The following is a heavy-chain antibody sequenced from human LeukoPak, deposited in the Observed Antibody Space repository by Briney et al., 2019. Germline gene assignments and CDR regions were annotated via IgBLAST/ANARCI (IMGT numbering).Heavy chain of an antibody. CDR1: GFTFSSYG. D-gene: IGHD2-2*01. CDR2: ISYDGSNK. CDR3: AKTPDIVVVPAASGMDV. V-gene: IGHV3-30*18. Sequence: GGSLRLSCAASGFTFSSYGMHWVRQAPGKGLEWVAVISYDGSNKYHADSVKGRFTISRDNSKNTLYLQMNSLRAEDTAVYYCAKTPDIVVVPAASGMDVWGQGTTVTVSS. J-gene: IGHJ6*02.